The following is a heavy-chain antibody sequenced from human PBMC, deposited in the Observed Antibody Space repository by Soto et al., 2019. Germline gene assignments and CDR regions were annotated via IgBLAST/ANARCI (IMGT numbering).Heavy chain of an antibody. Sequence: EGQLVESGGGLVQPGGSLRLSCAASGFTFSSFEMNWVRQAPGKGLECVSYISSSGSTKYYADSVKGRFTISRDNAKNSLFLQMNSLRAEDTAVYYCAREGPADVLDIWGQGTMVTVSS. CDR2: ISSSGSTK. J-gene: IGHJ3*02. CDR3: AREGPADVLDI. D-gene: IGHD3-10*02. V-gene: IGHV3-48*03. CDR1: GFTFSSFE.